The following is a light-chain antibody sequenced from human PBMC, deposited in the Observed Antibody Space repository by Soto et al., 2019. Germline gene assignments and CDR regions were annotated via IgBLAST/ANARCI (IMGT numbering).Light chain of an antibody. CDR3: QQYYDWPWT. CDR2: GAS. Sequence: EKVMTQSPGSLSVSPGERAALSCRASQSVGSNLAWYQRKPGQAPGLLIYGASTRATGIPSRFSGSGSGTEFTLTISSLQSEDFAVYYCQQYYDWPWTFGQGTTVEIK. CDR1: QSVGSN. V-gene: IGKV3-15*01. J-gene: IGKJ1*01.